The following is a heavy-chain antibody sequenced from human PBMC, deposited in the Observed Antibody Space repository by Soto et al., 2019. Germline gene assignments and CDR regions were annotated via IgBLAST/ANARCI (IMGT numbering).Heavy chain of an antibody. V-gene: IGHV1-69*13. D-gene: IGHD3-22*01. CDR1: GGTFSNSA. Sequence: SVKVSCKASGGTFSNSAITWGRQAPGQGLEWMGGIIPIFGTAKYAQKFQGRVTITADESTSTAYMELSSLRSEDTAIFYCASDPEPNYYDSTGYGRYWGQGTLVTVSS. CDR3: ASDPEPNYYDSTGYGRY. CDR2: IIPIFGTA. J-gene: IGHJ4*02.